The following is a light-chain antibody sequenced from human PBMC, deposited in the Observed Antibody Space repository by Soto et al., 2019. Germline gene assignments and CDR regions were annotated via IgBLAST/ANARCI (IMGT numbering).Light chain of an antibody. CDR2: NTS. CDR1: QTINSY. J-gene: IGKJ3*01. CDR3: QHGGA. Sequence: IQMTQSPSSLSASVGDRVTITCRSSQTINSYLHWYQQKPGKAPKLLIYNTSNLQSGVPSRFSGSVSGTDFTLTISTLQPEDFATYYCQHGGAFGPGTKVDIK. V-gene: IGKV1-39*01.